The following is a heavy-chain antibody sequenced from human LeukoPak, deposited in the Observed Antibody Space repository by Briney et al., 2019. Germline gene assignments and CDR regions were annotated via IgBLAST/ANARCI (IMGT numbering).Heavy chain of an antibody. CDR2: ISGSGGST. D-gene: IGHD5-12*01. J-gene: IGHJ6*03. Sequence: SGGSLRLSCAGAGFSITDHHMDWVRQAPGKGLEWVSAISGSGGSTYYADSVKGRFTISRDNSKNTLYLQMNSLRAEDTAVYYCAKVTVATISTYYYYYMDVWGKGTTVTVSS. CDR3: AKVTVATISTYYYYYMDV. CDR1: GFSITDHH. V-gene: IGHV3-23*01.